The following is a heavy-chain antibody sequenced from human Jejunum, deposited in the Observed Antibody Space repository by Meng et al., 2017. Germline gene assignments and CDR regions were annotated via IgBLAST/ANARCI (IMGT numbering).Heavy chain of an antibody. J-gene: IGHJ4*02. CDR3: AKASGSYHLDIFDS. D-gene: IGHD3-10*01. V-gene: IGHV3-9*03. CDR1: GFTFDDYA. Sequence: GGSLRLSCAASGFTFDDYAMHWVRQAPGKGLEWVSGISWNSGTVGYADSVKGRFTISRDSAKNSLYLQMNSLRAEDMALYYCAKASGSYHLDIFDSWGQGTLVTVSS. CDR2: ISWNSGTV.